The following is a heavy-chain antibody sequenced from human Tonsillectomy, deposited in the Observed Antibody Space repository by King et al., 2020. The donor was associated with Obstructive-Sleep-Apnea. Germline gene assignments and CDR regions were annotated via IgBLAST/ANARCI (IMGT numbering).Heavy chain of an antibody. D-gene: IGHD4-11*01. CDR1: GYTFTSYG. CDR2: ISAYNGNT. V-gene: IGHV1-18*01. J-gene: IGHJ6*02. CDR3: ARDPPPYSRDYYGMDV. Sequence: QLVQSGAEVKRPGASVKVSCKASGYTFTSYGISWVRQAPGQGLEWMGWISAYNGNTYYAQKVQGRLTMTTDTSTSTAYMELRSLRSDDTAVYYCARDPPPYSRDYYGMDVWGQGTTVTVSS.